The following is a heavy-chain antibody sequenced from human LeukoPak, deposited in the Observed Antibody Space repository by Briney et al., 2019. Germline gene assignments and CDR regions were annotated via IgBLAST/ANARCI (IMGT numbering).Heavy chain of an antibody. J-gene: IGHJ3*02. CDR2: INHSGST. Sequence: SETLSLTCAVYGGSFSGYFWTWIRQPPGKGLELIGEINHSGSTNYNPSLKSRVTISVDTSKNQFSLKLSSVTAADTAVYYCARGALIYGSGAFDIWGQGTMVTVSS. V-gene: IGHV4-34*01. CDR3: ARGALIYGSGAFDI. D-gene: IGHD3-10*01. CDR1: GGSFSGYF.